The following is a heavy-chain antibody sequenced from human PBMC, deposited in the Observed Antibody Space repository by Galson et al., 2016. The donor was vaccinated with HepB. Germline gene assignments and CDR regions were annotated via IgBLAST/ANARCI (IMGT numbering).Heavy chain of an antibody. Sequence: SLRLSCAASGSTFSGFAMTWVRQAPGKGLEWVSSISDSGDRTYYADSVKGRFTISRDNSKNTLYLQMNSLRAEDTAVYYCAKLSVGTLFDPWGQGTLVTVS. D-gene: IGHD4-23*01. CDR1: GSTFSGFA. CDR2: ISDSGDRT. J-gene: IGHJ5*02. V-gene: IGHV3-23*01. CDR3: AKLSVGTLFDP.